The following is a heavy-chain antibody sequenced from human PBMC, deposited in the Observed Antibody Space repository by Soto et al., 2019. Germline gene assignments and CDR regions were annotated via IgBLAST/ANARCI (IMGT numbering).Heavy chain of an antibody. Sequence: KPSETLSLTCTVSGGSISSSSYYWGWIRQPPGKGLEWIGSIYYSGSTYYNPSLKSRVTISVDTSKNQFSLKLSSVTAADTAVYYCARGWLQLYYYYGMDVWGQGTTVSVSS. V-gene: IGHV4-39*01. CDR3: ARGWLQLYYYYGMDV. J-gene: IGHJ6*02. CDR2: IYYSGST. D-gene: IGHD1-1*01. CDR1: GGSISSSSYY.